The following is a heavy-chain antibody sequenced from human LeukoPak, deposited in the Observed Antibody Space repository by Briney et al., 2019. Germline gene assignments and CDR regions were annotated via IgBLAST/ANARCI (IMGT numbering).Heavy chain of an antibody. J-gene: IGHJ4*02. CDR1: GGSISSGGYY. CDR3: ARAAAAGRGYFDY. V-gene: IGHV4-30-2*01. Sequence: SETLSLTCTVSGGSISSGGYYWSWIRQPPGKGLEWIGYIYHSGSTYYNPSLKSRVTISVDRSKNQFSLKLSSVTAADTAVYYCARAAAAGRGYFDYWGQGTLVTVSS. D-gene: IGHD6-13*01. CDR2: IYHSGST.